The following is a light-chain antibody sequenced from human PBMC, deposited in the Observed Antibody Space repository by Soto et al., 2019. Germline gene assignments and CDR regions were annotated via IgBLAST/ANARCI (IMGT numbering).Light chain of an antibody. V-gene: IGLV2-23*01. CDR1: SSDVGSYNL. CDR2: EGS. CDR3: CSYAGSSTWV. J-gene: IGLJ3*02. Sequence: QSALTQPASVSGSPGQSITISCTGTSSDVGSYNLVSWYQHHPGKAPKLMIYEGSKWPSGVSNRFSGSKSGNTASLTISGLQAEDEADYYCCSYAGSSTWVFGGGTQLTVL.